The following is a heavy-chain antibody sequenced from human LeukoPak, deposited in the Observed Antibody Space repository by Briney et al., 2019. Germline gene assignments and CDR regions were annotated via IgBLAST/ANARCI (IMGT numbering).Heavy chain of an antibody. D-gene: IGHD3-22*01. J-gene: IGHJ4*02. V-gene: IGHV3-30*18. CDR3: AKDHVSLDSSGYYYED. CDR1: GFTFSSYG. CDR2: ISYDGSNK. Sequence: PGRSLRLSCAASGFTFSSYGMRWVRQAPGKGLEWVAVISYDGSNKYYADSVKGRFTISRDNSKNTLYLQMNSLRAEDTAVYYCAKDHVSLDSSGYYYEDWGQGTLVTVSS.